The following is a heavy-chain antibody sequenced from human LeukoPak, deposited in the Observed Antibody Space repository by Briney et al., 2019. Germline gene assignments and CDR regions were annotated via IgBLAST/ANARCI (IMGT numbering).Heavy chain of an antibody. CDR3: AREVTSGY. D-gene: IGHD3-16*01. Sequence: PGGSLRLSCAASGFTFSSYAMHWVRQAPGKGLEWVAVISYDGSNKYYADSVKGRFTISRDNSKNTLYLQMNSLRAEDTAVYYCAREVTSGYWGQGTLVTVSS. CDR1: GFTFSSYA. V-gene: IGHV3-30*04. CDR2: ISYDGSNK. J-gene: IGHJ4*02.